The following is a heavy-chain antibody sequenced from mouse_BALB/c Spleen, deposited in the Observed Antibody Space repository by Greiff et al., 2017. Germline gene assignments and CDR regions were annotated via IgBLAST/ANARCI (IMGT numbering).Heavy chain of an antibody. CDR2: ISDGGSYT. CDR3: ARDYYGSSSWFAY. Sequence: EVQVVESGGGLVKPGGSLKLSCAASGFTFSDYYMYWVRQTPEKRLEWVATISDGGSYTYYPDSVKGRFTISRDNAKNNLYLQMSSLKSEDTAMYYCARDYYGSSSWFAYRGQETLGTVSA. CDR1: GFTFSDYY. V-gene: IGHV5-4*02. D-gene: IGHD1-1*01. J-gene: IGHJ3*01.